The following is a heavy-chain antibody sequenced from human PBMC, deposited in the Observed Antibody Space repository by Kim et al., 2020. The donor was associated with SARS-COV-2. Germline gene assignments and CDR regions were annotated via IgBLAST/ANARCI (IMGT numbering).Heavy chain of an antibody. CDR2: ISSSSSYI. V-gene: IGHV3-21*01. J-gene: IGHJ4*02. D-gene: IGHD5-18*01. CDR3: ARDRGYSYGFPGLDY. CDR1: GFTFSSYS. Sequence: GGSLRLSCAASGFTFSSYSMNWVRQAPGKGLEWVSSISSSSSYIYYADSVKGRFTISRDNAKNSLYLQMNSLRAEDTAVYYCARDRGYSYGFPGLDYWGQGTLVTVSS.